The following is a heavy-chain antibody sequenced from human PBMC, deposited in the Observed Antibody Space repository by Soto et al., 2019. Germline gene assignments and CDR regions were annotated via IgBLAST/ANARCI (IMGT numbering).Heavy chain of an antibody. J-gene: IGHJ4*02. CDR3: AKDLEVNDYYDSSGYYGSDY. CDR1: GFTFSSYG. CDR2: ISYDGSNK. V-gene: IGHV3-30*18. Sequence: GGSLRLSCAASGFTFSSYGMHWVRQAPGKGLEWVAVISYDGSNKYYADSVKGRFTISRDNSKNTLYLQMNSLRAEDTAVYYCAKDLEVNDYYDSSGYYGSDYWGQGTLVTVSS. D-gene: IGHD3-22*01.